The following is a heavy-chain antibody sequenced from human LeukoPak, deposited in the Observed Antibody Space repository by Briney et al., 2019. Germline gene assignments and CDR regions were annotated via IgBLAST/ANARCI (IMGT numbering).Heavy chain of an antibody. CDR2: ISSSGSTI. CDR3: ARMKAVAGMGIYLDY. Sequence: GGSLRLSCAASGFTFSSYEMNWVRQAPGKGLEWVSYISSSGSTIYYADSVKGRFTISRDNSKNTLYLQMNSLRAEDTAVYYCARMKAVAGMGIYLDYWGQGTLVTVSS. CDR1: GFTFSSYE. J-gene: IGHJ4*02. D-gene: IGHD6-19*01. V-gene: IGHV3-48*03.